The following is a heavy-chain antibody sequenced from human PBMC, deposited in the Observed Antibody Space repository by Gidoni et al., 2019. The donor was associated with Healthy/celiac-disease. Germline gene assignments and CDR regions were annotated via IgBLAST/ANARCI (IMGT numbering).Heavy chain of an antibody. V-gene: IGHV3-21*01. D-gene: IGHD1-26*01. CDR2: ISSSSSYI. CDR1: GFTFSSYS. CDR3: ARTLVGATPAGDY. J-gene: IGHJ4*02. Sequence: EVQLVEAGGGMVKPGGSLRLSCAASGFTFSSYSMNWVRQDPGKGLEWVSSISSSSSYIYYADSVKGRFTISRDNAKNSLYLQMNSLRAEDTSVYYCARTLVGATPAGDYWGQGTLVTVSS.